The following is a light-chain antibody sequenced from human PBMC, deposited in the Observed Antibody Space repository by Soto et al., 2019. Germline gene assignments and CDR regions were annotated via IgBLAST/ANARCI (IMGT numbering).Light chain of an antibody. V-gene: IGKV1-39*01. Sequence: DIQMTQSPSSLSASVGDRVTITCRASQSISSYLNWYQQKPGKAPKLLIYAASSLQSGVPSRFSGCGSGTDFTLTISSLQPEDFATYYCQQSYSTLTFGPGTKVDI. CDR1: QSISSY. CDR2: AAS. CDR3: QQSYSTLT. J-gene: IGKJ3*01.